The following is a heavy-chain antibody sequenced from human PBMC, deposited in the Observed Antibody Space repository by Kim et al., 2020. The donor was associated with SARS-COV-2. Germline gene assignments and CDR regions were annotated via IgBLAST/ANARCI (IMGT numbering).Heavy chain of an antibody. D-gene: IGHD3-10*01. V-gene: IGHV3-9*01. CDR3: AKDLRDGENYFYYIDV. Sequence: ESVKGRFTISRDNAKNSLYLQMNSLKTEDTALYYCAKDLRDGENYFYYIDVWGKGTTVAVSS. J-gene: IGHJ6*03.